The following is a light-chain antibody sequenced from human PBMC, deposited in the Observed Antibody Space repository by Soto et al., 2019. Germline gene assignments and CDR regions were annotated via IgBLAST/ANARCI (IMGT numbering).Light chain of an antibody. V-gene: IGLV1-44*01. CDR1: SSNIGANP. CDR3: EAWDDSLYGAV. CDR2: NND. J-gene: IGLJ2*01. Sequence: QSALTQPPSASGTPGQRVTISCSGSSSNIGANPINWYQQLPGTAPTLLIYNNDQRPSGVPDRFSASKSGTSASLAISGLQSEDEADYYCEAWDDSLYGAVLGGGTKLTVL.